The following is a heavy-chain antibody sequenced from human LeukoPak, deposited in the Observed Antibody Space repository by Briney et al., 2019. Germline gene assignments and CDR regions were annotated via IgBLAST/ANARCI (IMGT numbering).Heavy chain of an antibody. V-gene: IGHV3-21*01. CDR3: ARAYLPTETNWFDP. CDR1: GFTFSSYS. Sequence: GGSLRLSCAASGFTFSSYSMNWVRQAPGKGLEWVSSTSSSSSYIYYADSVKGRFTISRDNAKNSLYLQMNSLRAEDTAVYYCARAYLPTETNWFDPWGQGTLVTVSS. D-gene: IGHD3-10*01. CDR2: TSSSSSYI. J-gene: IGHJ5*02.